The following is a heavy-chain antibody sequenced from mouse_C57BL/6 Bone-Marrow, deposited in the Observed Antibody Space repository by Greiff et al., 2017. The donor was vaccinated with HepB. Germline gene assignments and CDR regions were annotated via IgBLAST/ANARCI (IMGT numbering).Heavy chain of an antibody. CDR2: INPNNGGT. D-gene: IGHD3-2*02. J-gene: IGHJ3*01. V-gene: IGHV1-18*01. Sequence: EVQLQQSGPELVKPGASVKIPCKASGYTFTDYNMDWVKQSHGKSLEWIGDINPNNGGTIYNQKFKGKATLTVDKSSSTAYMELRSLTSEDTAVYYCARSEDSSGPAWFAYWGQGTLVTVSA. CDR3: ARSEDSSGPAWFAY. CDR1: GYTFTDYN.